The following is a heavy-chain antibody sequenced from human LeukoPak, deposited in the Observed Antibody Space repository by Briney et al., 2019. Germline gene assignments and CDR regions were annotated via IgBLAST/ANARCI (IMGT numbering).Heavy chain of an antibody. CDR1: GYTFTAYY. CDR3: AREGRAAADTNWFDP. Sequence: GASVKVSCKASGYTFTAYYMHWVRQAPGQGLEWMGWINPNSGGTTYAQKFQGRVTMTRDSSISTAYMELRRLRSDDTAVYYCAREGRAAADTNWFDPWGQGTLVTVS. J-gene: IGHJ5*02. V-gene: IGHV1-2*02. CDR2: INPNSGGT. D-gene: IGHD6-13*01.